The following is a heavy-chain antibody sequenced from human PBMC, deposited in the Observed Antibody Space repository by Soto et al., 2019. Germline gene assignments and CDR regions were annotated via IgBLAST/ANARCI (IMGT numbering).Heavy chain of an antibody. Sequence: EVQLVESGGGLVQPGGSLRLSCAASGFTFSSYWMLWVRQAPGKGLVWVSRINSDGSTTSYADSVKGRFTISRDNAKNTLYLQMNSLRAEDTAVYYCARVNPGYSYVNYWDQGTLVTVSS. J-gene: IGHJ4*02. V-gene: IGHV3-74*01. CDR2: INSDGSTT. CDR1: GFTFSSYW. D-gene: IGHD5-18*01. CDR3: ARVNPGYSYVNY.